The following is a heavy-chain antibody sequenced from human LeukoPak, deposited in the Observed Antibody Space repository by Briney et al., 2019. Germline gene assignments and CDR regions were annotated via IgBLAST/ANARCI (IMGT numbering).Heavy chain of an antibody. V-gene: IGHV4-59*01. CDR2: IYYSGST. CDR1: GGSISSYY. Sequence: SETLSLTCTVSGGSISSYYWSWIRQPPGKGLEWIGCIYYSGSTNYNPSLKSRVTISVDTSKNQFSLKLSSVTAADTAVYYCARFQLYCIPRASWWFDPWGQGTLVTVSS. CDR3: ARFQLYCIPRASWWFDP. D-gene: IGHD2-15*01. J-gene: IGHJ5*02.